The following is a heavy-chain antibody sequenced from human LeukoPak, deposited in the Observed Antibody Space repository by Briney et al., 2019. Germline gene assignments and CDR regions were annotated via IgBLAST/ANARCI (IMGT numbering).Heavy chain of an antibody. V-gene: IGHV4-34*01. J-gene: IGHJ6*02. CDR1: VGSFSGYY. CDR2: INHSGST. D-gene: IGHD3-3*01. CDR3: ARGSVFGVAPGYYYGMDV. Sequence: SETLSLTCAVYVGSFSGYYWSWIRQPPWKGLEWIGEINHSGSTNYNPSLKSRVTISVDRSKNQSSLKLSSVTAADTAVYYCARGSVFGVAPGYYYGMDVWGQGTTVTVSS.